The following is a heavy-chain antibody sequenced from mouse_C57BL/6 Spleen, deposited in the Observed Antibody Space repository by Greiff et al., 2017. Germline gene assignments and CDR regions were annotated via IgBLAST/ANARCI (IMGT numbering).Heavy chain of an antibody. D-gene: IGHD4-1*01. V-gene: IGHV3-6*01. CDR3: ARLTGTREWYFDV. Sequence: EVKVEESGPGLVKPSQSLSLTCSVTGYSITSGYYWNWIRQFPGNKLEWMGYISYDGSNNYNPSLKNRISITRDTSKNQFFLKLNSVTTEDTATYYCARLTGTREWYFDVWGTGTTVTVSS. CDR2: ISYDGSN. CDR1: GYSITSGYY. J-gene: IGHJ1*03.